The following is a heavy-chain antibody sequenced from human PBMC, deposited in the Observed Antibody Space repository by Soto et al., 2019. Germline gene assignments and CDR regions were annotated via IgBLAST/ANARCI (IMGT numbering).Heavy chain of an antibody. CDR1: GFTFDDYA. J-gene: IGHJ4*02. V-gene: IGHV3-9*01. CDR2: ISWNSGSI. D-gene: IGHD6-13*01. CDR3: AKDISGIAAAGNDY. Sequence: GGSLRLSCAASGFTFDDYAMHWVRQAPGKGLEWVSGISWNSGSIGYADSVKGRFTISRDNAKNSLYLQMNSLRAEDTALYYCAKDISGIAAAGNDYWGQGTLVTVSS.